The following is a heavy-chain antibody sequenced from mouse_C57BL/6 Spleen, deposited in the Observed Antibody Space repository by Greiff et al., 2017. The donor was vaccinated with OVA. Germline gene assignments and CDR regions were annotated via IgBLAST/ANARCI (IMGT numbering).Heavy chain of an antibody. J-gene: IGHJ1*03. Sequence: EVMLVESGEGLVKPGGSLKLSCAASGFTFSSYAMSWVRQTPEKRLEWVATISDGGSYTYYPDNVKGRFTISRDNAKNNLYLQMSHLKSEDTAMYYCARGPITTVVATDWYFDVWGTGTTVTVSS. CDR2: ISDGGSYT. D-gene: IGHD1-1*01. CDR1: GFTFSSYA. CDR3: ARGPITTVVATDWYFDV. V-gene: IGHV5-4*03.